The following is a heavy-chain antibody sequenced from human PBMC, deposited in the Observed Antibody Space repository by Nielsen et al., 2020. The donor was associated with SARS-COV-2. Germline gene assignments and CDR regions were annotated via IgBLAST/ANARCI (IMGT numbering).Heavy chain of an antibody. Sequence: GGSMTLSSAASGFTFSSYTMNWVSQAQGKGLEWVSYISSSSSTIYYADSVKSRYTMSRDNAKNSMYLQMISMRAEDTAVYYCARAWGRGAFDIWGQGTMVTVSS. J-gene: IGHJ3*02. CDR3: ARAWGRGAFDI. CDR2: ISSSSSTI. D-gene: IGHD3-16*01. CDR1: GFTFSSYT. V-gene: IGHV3-48*04.